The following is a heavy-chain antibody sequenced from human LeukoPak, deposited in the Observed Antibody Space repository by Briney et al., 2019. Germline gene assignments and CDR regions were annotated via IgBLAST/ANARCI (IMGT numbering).Heavy chain of an antibody. CDR3: AKDNYDILTGPFDY. V-gene: IGHV3-43*02. J-gene: IGHJ4*02. D-gene: IGHD3-9*01. CDR2: ISGDGGST. CDR1: GFTFDDYA. Sequence: GGSLRLSCAASGFTFDDYAMHWVRQAPGKGLEWVSLISGDGGSTYYADSVKGRFTISRDNSKNSLYLQMISLRTEDTALYYCAKDNYDILTGPFDYWGQGTLVTVSS.